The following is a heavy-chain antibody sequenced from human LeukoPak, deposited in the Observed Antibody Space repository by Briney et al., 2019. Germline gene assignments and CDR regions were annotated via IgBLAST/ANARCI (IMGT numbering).Heavy chain of an antibody. Sequence: GGSLRLSCAVSGFTFSNGWMSWVRQAPGKGLEWVGRIRSKTDGGTTDYSAPAKGRFTISRDDSRNTLYLQMNILKTEDTAVYYCTAEYYYDSPGVFDYWGQGTLVTVSS. CDR3: TAEYYYDSPGVFDY. CDR1: GFTFSNGW. CDR2: IRSKTDGGTT. V-gene: IGHV3-15*01. D-gene: IGHD3-22*01. J-gene: IGHJ4*02.